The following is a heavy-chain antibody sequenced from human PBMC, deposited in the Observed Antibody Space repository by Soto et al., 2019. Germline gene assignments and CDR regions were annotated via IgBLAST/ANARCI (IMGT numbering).Heavy chain of an antibody. Sequence: SETLSLTCTVSGGSISSSSYYWGWIRQPPGKGLEWIGSIYYSGSTYYNPSLKSRVTISVDTSKNQFSLKLSSVTAADTAVYYCASTVTLTRYCYGAINWFDPWGQGTLVTVSS. CDR1: GGSISSSSYY. V-gene: IGHV4-39*01. J-gene: IGHJ5*02. CDR3: ASTVTLTRYCYGAINWFDP. D-gene: IGHD2-21*01. CDR2: IYYSGST.